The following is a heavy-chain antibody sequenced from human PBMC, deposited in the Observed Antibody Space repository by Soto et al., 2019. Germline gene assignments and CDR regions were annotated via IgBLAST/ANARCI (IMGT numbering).Heavy chain of an antibody. V-gene: IGHV3-66*01. CDR2: IYSGGST. Sequence: GGSLRLSCAASGFTFSDYAMSWVRQAPGKGLEWVSVIYSGGSTYYANSVKGRFTISRDNSKNTLYLQMNRLRADDPAVKYCGGIHWGSRSHVGNWGQGTLVTVS. J-gene: IGHJ4*02. CDR3: GGIHWGSRSHVGN. D-gene: IGHD3-16*01. CDR1: GFTFSDYA.